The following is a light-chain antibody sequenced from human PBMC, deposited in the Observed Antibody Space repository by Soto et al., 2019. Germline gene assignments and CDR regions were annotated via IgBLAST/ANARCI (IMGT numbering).Light chain of an antibody. J-gene: IGKJ2*01. Sequence: EFVLTQSPATLSLSPGERATLSCRASPSVFSHLAWYQQKPGQPPRLVIYDASNRAPGIPARVSGSGSGTDVTLTISSLEPEDFALYYCQQRSNWPPAFGQGTKVDIK. CDR1: PSVFSH. CDR3: QQRSNWPPA. CDR2: DAS. V-gene: IGKV3-11*01.